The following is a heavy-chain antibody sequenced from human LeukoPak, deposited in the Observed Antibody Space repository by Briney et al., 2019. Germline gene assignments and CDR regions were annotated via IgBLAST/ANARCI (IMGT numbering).Heavy chain of an antibody. V-gene: IGHV4-59*01. D-gene: IGHD7-27*01. Sequence: SETLSLTCTVSGASISSYYWSWIRQPPGKGLEWLGYIYYSRTTKYNPSLKSRVTISVDTSKNQFSLKLSSVTAADTAVYYCARAPANWENAFDIWAKGQWSPSLQ. CDR3: ARAPANWENAFDI. CDR2: IYYSRTT. CDR1: GASISSYY. J-gene: IGHJ3*02.